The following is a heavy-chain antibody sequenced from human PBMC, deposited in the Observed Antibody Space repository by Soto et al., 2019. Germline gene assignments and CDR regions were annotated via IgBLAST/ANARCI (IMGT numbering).Heavy chain of an antibody. CDR1: GGTFSSYA. J-gene: IGHJ3*02. CDR3: ARGNYDSSGYYSDAFDI. D-gene: IGHD3-22*01. CDR2: IIPIFGTA. V-gene: IGHV1-69*01. Sequence: QVQLVQSGAEVKKPGSSVKVSCKASGGTFSSYAISWVRQAPGQGLEWMGGIIPIFGTANYAQKFQGRVTITADDSTSTAYMELSSLRSEDTAVYYCARGNYDSSGYYSDAFDIWGQGTMVTVSS.